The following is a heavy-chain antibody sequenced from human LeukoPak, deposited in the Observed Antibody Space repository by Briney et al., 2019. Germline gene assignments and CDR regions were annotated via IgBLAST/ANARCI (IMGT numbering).Heavy chain of an antibody. CDR2: IRSKAYGGTT. CDR3: TRGADGYKNNWFDP. D-gene: IGHD5-24*01. Sequence: GGSLRLSCTASGFTFGDYAMSWVRQAPGKGLEWVGFIRSKAYGGTTEYAASVKGRFTISRDDSKSIAYLQMNSLKTEDTAVYYCTRGADGYKNNWFDPWGQGTLVTVSS. CDR1: GFTFGDYA. V-gene: IGHV3-49*04. J-gene: IGHJ5*02.